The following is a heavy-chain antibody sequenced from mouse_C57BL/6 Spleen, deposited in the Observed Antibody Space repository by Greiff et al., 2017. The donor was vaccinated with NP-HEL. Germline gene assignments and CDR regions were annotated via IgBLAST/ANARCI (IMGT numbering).Heavy chain of an antibody. Sequence: QVQLQQPGTELVKPGASVKLSCKASGYTFTSYWMHWVKQRPGQGLEWIGNINPSNGGTNYNEKFKSKAKLTADKSSRSSYMQLSSLTSEDSAVYYCSRHPHYYGSSYGYFDVWGTGTTVTVSS. V-gene: IGHV1-53*01. CDR2: INPSNGGT. CDR3: SRHPHYYGSSYGYFDV. D-gene: IGHD1-1*01. CDR1: GYTFTSYW. J-gene: IGHJ1*03.